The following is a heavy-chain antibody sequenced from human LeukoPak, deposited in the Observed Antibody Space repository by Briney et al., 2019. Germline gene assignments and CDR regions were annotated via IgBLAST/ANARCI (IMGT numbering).Heavy chain of an antibody. Sequence: GGSLRLSCTASGFTFSSCGFNWVRQAPGKGLEWVSSIGPTGTDRYYADSVRGRFTISRDNAKNSMYLQMDSLRDEDTAVYYCATETIGRHYDYWGQGTLLTVSA. CDR2: IGPTGTDR. J-gene: IGHJ4*02. V-gene: IGHV3-21*01. CDR1: GFTFSSCG. D-gene: IGHD1-14*01. CDR3: ATETIGRHYDY.